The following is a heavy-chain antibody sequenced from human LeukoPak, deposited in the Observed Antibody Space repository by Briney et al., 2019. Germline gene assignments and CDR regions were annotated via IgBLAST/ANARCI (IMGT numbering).Heavy chain of an antibody. J-gene: IGHJ4*02. V-gene: IGHV3-15*01. Sequence: GGSLRLSCAASGFTFRNTWMSWVRQAPGKGLEWVGRTKSKTDGCTTDYAAPVKGRFTISRDDSKNPLYLQMSSLKTEDTAVYYCTTGLRAADTNWGPGTLVTVSS. CDR2: TKSKTDGCTT. D-gene: IGHD6-13*01. CDR3: TTGLRAADTN. CDR1: GFTFRNTW.